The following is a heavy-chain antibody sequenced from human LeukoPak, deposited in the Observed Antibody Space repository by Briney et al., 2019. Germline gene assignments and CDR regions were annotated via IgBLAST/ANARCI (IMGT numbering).Heavy chain of an antibody. J-gene: IGHJ4*02. CDR1: GYTFTGYS. CDR3: ARLPPLLENFDY. V-gene: IGHV1-2*02. CDR2: INPNNGGA. D-gene: IGHD5-24*01. Sequence: ASVKVSCKASGYTFTGYSMHWVRQAPGQGLEWMGWINPNNGGANYAQKFQGRVTMTRDTSISTAYLELSSLRSDDTAVYYCARLPPLLENFDYWGQGTLVTVSS.